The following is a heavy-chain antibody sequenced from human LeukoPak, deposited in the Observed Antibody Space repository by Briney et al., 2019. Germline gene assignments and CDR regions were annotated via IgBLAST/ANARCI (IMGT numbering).Heavy chain of an antibody. D-gene: IGHD3-22*01. CDR2: IRYDGSIK. CDR3: AKDRSGDYYDSSGTDPEDTCVELHH. Sequence: PGGALRLSRVESRFILSTYMLCSGCQAPGKGLEWVAFIRYDGSIKYYSDSVKGRFTISRDNSKNTLYLQMNSLRAVDTGLYNCAKDRSGDYYDSSGTDPEDTCVELHHWGQGTLVSVSS. CDR1: RFILSTYM. J-gene: IGHJ5*02. V-gene: IGHV3-30*02.